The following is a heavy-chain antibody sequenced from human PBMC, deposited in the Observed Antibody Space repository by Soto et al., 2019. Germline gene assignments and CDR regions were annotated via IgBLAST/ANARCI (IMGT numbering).Heavy chain of an antibody. CDR2: IGSGGGST. CDR3: TGLVVSATQY. CDR1: GFIFTNYG. D-gene: IGHD2-15*01. J-gene: IGHJ4*02. Sequence: GGSLRLSCAASGFIFTNYGMSWVRQTPGKGLEWVSAIGSGGGSTYYADSVKGRFTISRDNSKNTLYLQMNSLRAEDTAVYYCTGLVVSATQYWGQGALVTVSS. V-gene: IGHV3-23*01.